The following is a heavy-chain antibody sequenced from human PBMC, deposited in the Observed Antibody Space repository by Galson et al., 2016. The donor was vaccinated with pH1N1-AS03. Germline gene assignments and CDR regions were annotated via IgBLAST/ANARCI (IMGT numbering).Heavy chain of an antibody. CDR1: GFTFSDYD. D-gene: IGHD3-10*02. CDR2: ISSSSSPI. Sequence: SLRLSCAASGFTFSDYDMSWIRQAPGKELEWVSSISSSSSPIYYADSVKGRFTTSRDNAKNSVYLQMNSLRAEDTAVYYCARVSGGSRLLIFDFWGQGTLVTVSS. V-gene: IGHV3-11*04. CDR3: ARVSGGSRLLIFDF. J-gene: IGHJ4*02.